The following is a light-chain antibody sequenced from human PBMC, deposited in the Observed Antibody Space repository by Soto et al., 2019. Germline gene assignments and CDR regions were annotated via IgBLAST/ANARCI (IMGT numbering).Light chain of an antibody. Sequence: GYRVTITCRASQSISSWLAWYQQKPGKAPKLLIYDVSSLESGVPSRFSGSASATEFTLTISSLQPDDSATYYCQQYNTFWTFGQGTKVDIK. CDR1: QSISSW. CDR2: DVS. V-gene: IGKV1-5*01. J-gene: IGKJ1*01. CDR3: QQYNTFWT.